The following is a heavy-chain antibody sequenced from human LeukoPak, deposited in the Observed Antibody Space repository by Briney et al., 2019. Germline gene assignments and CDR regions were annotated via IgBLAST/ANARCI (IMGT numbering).Heavy chain of an antibody. CDR1: GGSISSYY. D-gene: IGHD3-3*01. Sequence: PSETLSLTCTVSGGSISSYYWSWIRQPPGKGLEWIGYIYYSGSTYYNPSLKSRVTISVDTSKNQFSLKLSSVTAADTAVYYCAREDFRPGAFDIWGQGTMVTVSS. CDR2: IYYSGST. J-gene: IGHJ3*02. V-gene: IGHV4-59*12. CDR3: AREDFRPGAFDI.